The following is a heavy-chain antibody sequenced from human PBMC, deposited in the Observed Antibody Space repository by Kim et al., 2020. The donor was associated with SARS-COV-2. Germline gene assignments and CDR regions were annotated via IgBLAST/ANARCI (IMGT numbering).Heavy chain of an antibody. CDR1: GVSFTTA. D-gene: IGHD1-26*01. CDR2: ISTNGGST. Sequence: GGSLRLSCVASGVSFTTAMSWVRRAPGKGLEWGSTISTNGGSTSSADSVKGRFTISRDNSKNTLFLQMNSLRAEDTALYYCAKSRSAYYSGPFDLWGQGTMVTVSS. V-gene: IGHV3-23*01. CDR3: AKSRSAYYSGPFDL. J-gene: IGHJ3*01.